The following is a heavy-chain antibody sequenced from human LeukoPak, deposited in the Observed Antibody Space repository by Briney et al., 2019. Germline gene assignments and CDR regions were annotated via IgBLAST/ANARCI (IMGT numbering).Heavy chain of an antibody. J-gene: IGHJ3*02. CDR2: VNHSGST. CDR1: GGSFSGYY. D-gene: IGHD3-22*01. Sequence: SETLSLTCAVYGGSFSGYYWSWIRQPPGKGLEWIGEVNHSGSTNYNPSLKSRVTISVDTSKNQFSLKLSSVTAADMAVYYCARDAITMIVVDAFDIWGQGTMVTVSS. CDR3: ARDAITMIVVDAFDI. V-gene: IGHV4-34*01.